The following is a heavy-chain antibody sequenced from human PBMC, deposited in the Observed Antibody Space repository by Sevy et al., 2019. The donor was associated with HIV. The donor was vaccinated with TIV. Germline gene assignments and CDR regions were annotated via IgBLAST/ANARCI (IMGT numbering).Heavy chain of an antibody. V-gene: IGHV3-23*01. CDR1: GFTVSTYA. J-gene: IGHJ4*02. CDR3: AAGDTSMVTDLDY. CDR2: ITGGGGST. Sequence: GGSLRLSCAASGFTVSTYAINWVRQAPGEGLEWVSAITGGGGSTDYADSVKGRFTISRDNSKNVVYLQMNSVRAEDTAVYNCAAGDTSMVTDLDYWGQGTLVTVSS. D-gene: IGHD5-18*01.